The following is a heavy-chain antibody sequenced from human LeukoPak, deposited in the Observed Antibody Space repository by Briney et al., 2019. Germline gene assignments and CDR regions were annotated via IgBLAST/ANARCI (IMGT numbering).Heavy chain of an antibody. CDR3: ARDRRESSKPNDAFDI. J-gene: IGHJ3*02. CDR1: GGSITSYY. D-gene: IGHD4-11*01. Sequence: SETLSLICSVSGGSITSYYWSWIRQSPGKGLEWIGYIYYTGATYYNPSLESRVTVSIDTSKRQLSLELRSVTAADTAVYFCARDRRESSKPNDAFDIWGQGTMVTVSA. CDR2: IYYTGAT. V-gene: IGHV4-59*01.